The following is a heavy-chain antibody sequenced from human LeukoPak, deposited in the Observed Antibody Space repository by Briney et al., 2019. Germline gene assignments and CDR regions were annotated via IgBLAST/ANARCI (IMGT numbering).Heavy chain of an antibody. CDR3: AKDLGGTVSHFDN. J-gene: IGHJ4*02. V-gene: IGHV3-23*01. CDR1: GFSFSTYA. D-gene: IGHD3-16*01. CDR2: IDGDGGSST. Sequence: GGSLRLSCAASGFSFSTYAMSWVRQAPGKGLEWVLSIDGDGGSSTYYAGRFSISRDNSKNTLNLQMDSLRAEDTAVYYCAKDLGGTVSHFDNWGQGTLVTVSS.